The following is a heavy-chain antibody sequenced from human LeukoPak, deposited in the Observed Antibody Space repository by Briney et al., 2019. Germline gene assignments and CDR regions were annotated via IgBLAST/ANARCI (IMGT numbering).Heavy chain of an antibody. CDR2: IYHSGST. D-gene: IGHD2/OR15-2a*01. J-gene: IGHJ6*04. CDR1: GYSISSGYY. Sequence: PSETLSLTCVVSGYSISSGYYWGWIRQPPGKGLEWIGSIYHSGSTYYSPSLKSRLTISVDTSKNQFSLKLSSVTAAATAVYYCARAGSFFYYMDVWGKGTTVTVSS. CDR3: ARAGSFFYYMDV. V-gene: IGHV4-38-2*01.